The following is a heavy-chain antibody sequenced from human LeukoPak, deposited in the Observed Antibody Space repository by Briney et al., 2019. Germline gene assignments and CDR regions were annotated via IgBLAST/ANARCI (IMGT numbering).Heavy chain of an antibody. J-gene: IGHJ4*02. CDR1: GFTFSSYG. V-gene: IGHV3-33*01. CDR2: IWYDGSNK. D-gene: IGHD3-22*01. CDR3: ARDSSGYFGD. Sequence: GRSLRLPCAASGFTFSSYGMHRVRQAPGKGLEWVAVIWYDGSNKYYADSVKGRFTISRDNSKNTLYLQMNSLRAEDTAVYYCARDSSGYFGDWGQGTLVTVSS.